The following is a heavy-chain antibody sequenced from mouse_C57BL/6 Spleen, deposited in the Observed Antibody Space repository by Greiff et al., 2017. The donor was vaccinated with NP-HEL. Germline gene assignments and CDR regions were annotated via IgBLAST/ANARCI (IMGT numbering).Heavy chain of an antibody. J-gene: IGHJ4*01. CDR1: GYSFTGYY. V-gene: IGHV1-42*01. Sequence: EVQLQQSGPELVKPGASVKISCKASGYSFTGYYMNWVKQSPEKSLEWIGEINPSTGGTTYNQKFKAKATLTVDKSSSTAYMQLKSLTSEDSAVYYCARHYDYDVVAMDYWGQGTSVTVSS. D-gene: IGHD2-4*01. CDR3: ARHYDYDVVAMDY. CDR2: INPSTGGT.